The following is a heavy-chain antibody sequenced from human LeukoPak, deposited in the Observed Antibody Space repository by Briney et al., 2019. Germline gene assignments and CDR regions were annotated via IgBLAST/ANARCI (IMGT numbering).Heavy chain of an antibody. CDR3: ARDGAYYYDSSGYYLVY. D-gene: IGHD3-22*01. V-gene: IGHV1-2*02. CDR1: GYTFTGYD. Sequence: GASVKVSCTASGYTFTGYDMHWVRQAPGQGLEWMGWINPNSGGTNYAQKFQGRVTMTRDTSISTAYMELNRRRSNDTAVYYCARDGAYYYDSSGYYLVYWGQGTLVTVSS. J-gene: IGHJ4*02. CDR2: INPNSGGT.